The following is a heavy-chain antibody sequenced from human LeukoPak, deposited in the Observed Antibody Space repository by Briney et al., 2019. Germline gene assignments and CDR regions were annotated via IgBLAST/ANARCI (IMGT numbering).Heavy chain of an antibody. V-gene: IGHV4-4*09. Sequence: SETLSLTCTVSGGSISSYYWSWIRQPPGKGLEWIGYIYTSGSTNYNPSLKSRVTISVDTSKNQFSLKLSSVTAADTAVYYCARRSTSCYTGCRFDPWGQGTLVTVSS. CDR1: GGSISSYY. CDR2: IYTSGST. D-gene: IGHD2-2*02. CDR3: ARRSTSCYTGCRFDP. J-gene: IGHJ5*02.